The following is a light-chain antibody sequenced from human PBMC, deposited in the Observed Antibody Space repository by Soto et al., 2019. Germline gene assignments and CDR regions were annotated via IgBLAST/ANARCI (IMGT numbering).Light chain of an antibody. Sequence: DIPMTQSPSTLSASVGDRVTITCRASQNINSWLAWYQQKPGKAPNLLIYKASTLESGVPSRFSGSGSGTEFTLTISSLQPDDFATYYCQQYNSYPYTFGQGTKLEIK. CDR3: QQYNSYPYT. CDR2: KAS. V-gene: IGKV1-5*03. J-gene: IGKJ2*01. CDR1: QNINSW.